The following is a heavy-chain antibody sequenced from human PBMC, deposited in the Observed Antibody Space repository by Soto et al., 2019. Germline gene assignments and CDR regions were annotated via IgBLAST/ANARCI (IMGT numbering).Heavy chain of an antibody. J-gene: IGHJ6*02. CDR3: ARGPRYYAVDV. CDR1: GFTFSDLW. Sequence: GGSLRLSCAASGFTFSDLWLHWVRQDPEKGLVWVSRINSDGRTANYADSVKGRFTISRDNAKNTLYLQMNRLRAEDTAVYYCARGPRYYAVDVWGQGTTVTVSS. V-gene: IGHV3-74*01. CDR2: INSDGRTA.